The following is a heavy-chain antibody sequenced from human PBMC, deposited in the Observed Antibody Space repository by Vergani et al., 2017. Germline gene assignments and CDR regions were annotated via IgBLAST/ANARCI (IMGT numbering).Heavy chain of an antibody. CDR1: GFTFSSYS. D-gene: IGHD2-2*01. J-gene: IGHJ4*02. CDR2: ISSSSSTI. Sequence: EVQLVESGGGLVQPGGSLRLSCAASGFTFSSYSMNWVRQAPGKGLEWVSYISSSSSTIYYADSVKGRFTISRDNAKNSLYLQINSLRAEDTAVYYCATLPAASPYWGQGTLVTVSS. V-gene: IGHV3-48*01. CDR3: ATLPAASPY.